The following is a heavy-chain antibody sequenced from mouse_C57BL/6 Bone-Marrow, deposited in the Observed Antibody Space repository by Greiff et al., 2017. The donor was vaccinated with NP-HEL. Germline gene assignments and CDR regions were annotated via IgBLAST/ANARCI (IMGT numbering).Heavy chain of an antibody. CDR3: ARRSTTGDWYFDV. CDR2: IIPSTGGT. CDR1: GYSFTGSY. D-gene: IGHD1-1*01. Sequence: EVQLQQSGPELVKPGASVKISCKASGYSFTGSYMHWVKQSPEQSLEWIGEIIPSTGGTTYNQQFKAKATLTVDKSSRTAYLQLQSLTSEDSAVYYCARRSTTGDWYFDVWGTGTTVTVSS. J-gene: IGHJ1*03. V-gene: IGHV1-42*01.